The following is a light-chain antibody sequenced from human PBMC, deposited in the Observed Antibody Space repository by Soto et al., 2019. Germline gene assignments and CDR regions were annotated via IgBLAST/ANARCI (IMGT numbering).Light chain of an antibody. V-gene: IGKV3-20*01. CDR3: LQYGSAPPT. Sequence: EIVLMQSPGTLSFSPGERATLSCRASQSVSSNYLAWYQRKPDQAPRLLIYGASNRATGIPNRLSGSWSGTYFTLTITRRGPEGFVGYYCLQYGSAPPTFGQGTKVEI. CDR1: QSVSSNY. CDR2: GAS. J-gene: IGKJ1*01.